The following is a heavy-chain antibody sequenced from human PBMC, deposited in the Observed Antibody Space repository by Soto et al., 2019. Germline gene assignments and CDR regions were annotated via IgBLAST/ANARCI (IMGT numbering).Heavy chain of an antibody. CDR1: GFPFSDYY. CDR3: ARSSGSYWWEFDY. D-gene: IGHD3-10*01. V-gene: IGHV3-11*06. Sequence: GGSLSLSCAASGFPFSDYYMSWIRQAPGKGLEWISYISSSGNYADYADSMKGRLSISRDNAKNSLYLQVHSLRAEDTAVYYCARSSGSYWWEFDYWGQGTLVTVSS. CDR2: ISSSGNYA. J-gene: IGHJ4*02.